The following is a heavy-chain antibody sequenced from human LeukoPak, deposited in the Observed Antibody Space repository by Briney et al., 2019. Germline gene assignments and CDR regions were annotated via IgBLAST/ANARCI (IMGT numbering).Heavy chain of an antibody. Sequence: PGGSLRLSCAASGFTFSSYAMHWVRQAPGKGLEWVAVISYDGSSKYYADSVKGRFTISRDNSKNTLYLQMNSLRAEDTAVYYCARVPHDIVVVPAADYWGQGTLVTVSS. CDR2: ISYDGSSK. V-gene: IGHV3-30-3*01. CDR3: ARVPHDIVVVPAADY. D-gene: IGHD2-2*01. J-gene: IGHJ4*02. CDR1: GFTFSSYA.